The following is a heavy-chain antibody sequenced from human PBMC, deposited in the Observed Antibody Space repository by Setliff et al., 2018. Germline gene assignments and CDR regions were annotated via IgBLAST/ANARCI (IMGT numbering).Heavy chain of an antibody. D-gene: IGHD1-26*01. V-gene: IGHV2-70*04. J-gene: IGHJ4*02. CDR2: IGWDDDK. CDR3: ARSPSGEFDY. CDR1: GFSLSTSGMR. Sequence: GPTLVNPTQTLTLTCTFSGFSLSTSGMRVSWIRQPPGKALEWLARIGWDDDKFYSTSLKTRLTLSKDTSKNQVVLTMTNMDPVDTATYYCARSPSGEFDYWGQGTLVTVSS.